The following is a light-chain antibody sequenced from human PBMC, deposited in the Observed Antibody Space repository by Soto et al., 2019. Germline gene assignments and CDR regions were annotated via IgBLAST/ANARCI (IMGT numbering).Light chain of an antibody. V-gene: IGKV3-11*01. J-gene: IGKJ1*01. CDR1: QSVSNF. CDR2: DAS. Sequence: EIVLTQSPATLSLSPGERATLSCRASQSVSNFLAWYQQKPGQAPRLLISDASNRATGIPGRFSGSGSGTDFSLTINSLEPEDFAFYYFQQRSNWPWTFGQGTKVEIK. CDR3: QQRSNWPWT.